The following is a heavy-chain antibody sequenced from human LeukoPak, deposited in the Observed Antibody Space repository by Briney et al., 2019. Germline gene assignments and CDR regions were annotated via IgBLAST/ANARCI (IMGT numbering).Heavy chain of an antibody. CDR1: GVSISSYY. Sequence: SETLSLTCTVSGVSISSYYWTWIRQPPGKGLEWIGNIDYSGNTKYNPSLKSRVTISVDTSKNQFSLKLSSVTAADTAVYYCAMWYYDSSGYRYFDYWGQGTLVTVSS. D-gene: IGHD3-22*01. CDR3: AMWYYDSSGYRYFDY. J-gene: IGHJ4*02. V-gene: IGHV4-59*01. CDR2: IDYSGNT.